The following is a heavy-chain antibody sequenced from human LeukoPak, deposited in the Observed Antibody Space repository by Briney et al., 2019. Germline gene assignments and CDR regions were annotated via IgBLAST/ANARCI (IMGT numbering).Heavy chain of an antibody. J-gene: IGHJ5*02. V-gene: IGHV1-46*01. Sequence: GASVKVSCKASGYTFTSYYMHWVRQAPGQGLKWMGIINPSGGSTSYAQKFQGRVTMTRDTSTSTVYMELSSLRSEDTAVYYCARDVLSTLAAARFDPWGQGTLVTVSS. D-gene: IGHD6-13*01. CDR1: GYTFTSYY. CDR3: ARDVLSTLAAARFDP. CDR2: INPSGGST.